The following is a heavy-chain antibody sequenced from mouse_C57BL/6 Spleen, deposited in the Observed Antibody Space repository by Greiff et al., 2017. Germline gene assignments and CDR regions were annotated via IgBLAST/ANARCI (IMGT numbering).Heavy chain of an antibody. D-gene: IGHD2-5*01. Sequence: VKLMESGPGLVAPSQSLSITCTVSGFSLTSYAISWVRQPPGKGLEWLGVIWPGGGTNYNSALNSRLSISKDNSKSQVFLKMNSLQTADTARYYGARESSNYYAMDYWGQGTSVTVAS. J-gene: IGHJ4*01. CDR1: GFSLTSYA. CDR2: IWPGGGT. CDR3: ARESSNYYAMDY. V-gene: IGHV2-9-1*01.